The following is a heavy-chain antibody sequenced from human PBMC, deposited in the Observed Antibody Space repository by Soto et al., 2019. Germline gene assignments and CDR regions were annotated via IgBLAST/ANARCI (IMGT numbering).Heavy chain of an antibody. Sequence: GGSLRLSCAASGFTFSDCYMSWIRQAPGKGLEWVSYISSSSSSTNYADSVKGRFTIYRDNAKNSLYLQMNSLRAEDTAVYYYASVRPHIDYRGQRTLVPVSS. J-gene: IGHJ4*02. D-gene: IGHD6-6*01. CDR1: GFTFSDCY. V-gene: IGHV3-11*03. CDR3: ASVRPHIDY. CDR2: ISSSSSST.